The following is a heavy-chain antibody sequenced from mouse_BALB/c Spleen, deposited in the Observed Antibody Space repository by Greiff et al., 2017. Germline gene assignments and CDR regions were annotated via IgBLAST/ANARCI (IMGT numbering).Heavy chain of an antibody. CDR2: ISIYYDNT. Sequence: VHLVESGPELVRPGESVKISCKGSGYTFTDYAMHWVKQSHAKSLEWIGVISIYYDNTNYNQKFKGKATMTVDKSSSTAYMELARLTSEDSAIYYCARSDSSGYDYFDYWGQGTTLTVSS. CDR1: GYTFTDYA. CDR3: ARSDSSGYDYFDY. V-gene: IGHV1-67*01. J-gene: IGHJ2*01. D-gene: IGHD3-2*01.